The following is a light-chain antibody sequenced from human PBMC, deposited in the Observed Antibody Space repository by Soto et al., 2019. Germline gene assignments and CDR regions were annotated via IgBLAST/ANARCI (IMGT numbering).Light chain of an antibody. CDR1: QSVSSNY. CDR3: HQYGNEQWT. Sequence: EIGLTQSPGTLSLSPGERATLSCRASQSVSSNYVAWYQQKPGQAPRLLIHGASSRATGIPDRFSGSGSGTDFALTLSRLEAEDFAVYYCHQYGNEQWTFGQGTKVDIK. J-gene: IGKJ1*01. V-gene: IGKV3-20*01. CDR2: GAS.